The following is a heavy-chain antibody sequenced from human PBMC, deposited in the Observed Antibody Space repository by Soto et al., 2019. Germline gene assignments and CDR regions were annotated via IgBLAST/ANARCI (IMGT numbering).Heavy chain of an antibody. CDR2: IYYSGST. CDR1: GGSISSYY. D-gene: IGHD2-15*01. Sequence: SETLSLTCTVSGGSISSYYWSWIRQPPGKGLEWIGYIYYSGSTNYNPSLKSRVTISVDTSKNQFSLKLSSVTAADTAVYYCARDKAEEIAPLYYYYGMDVWGQGTTVTVSS. CDR3: ARDKAEEIAPLYYYYGMDV. V-gene: IGHV4-59*01. J-gene: IGHJ6*02.